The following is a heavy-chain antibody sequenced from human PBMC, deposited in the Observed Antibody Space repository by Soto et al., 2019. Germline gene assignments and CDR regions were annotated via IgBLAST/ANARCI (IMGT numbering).Heavy chain of an antibody. CDR1: VGTFSSYA. D-gene: IGHD6-19*01. CDR3: ERDNRWLVRDAFDI. CDR2: IIPIFGTA. Sequence: SVKLSCKASVGTFSSYAISWVRHAPGQGLEWMGGIIPIFGTANYAQKFQGRVTMTTDTSTSTAYMELRSLRSDDTAVYYCERDNRWLVRDAFDIWGQGTMVTVSS. V-gene: IGHV1-69*05. J-gene: IGHJ3*02.